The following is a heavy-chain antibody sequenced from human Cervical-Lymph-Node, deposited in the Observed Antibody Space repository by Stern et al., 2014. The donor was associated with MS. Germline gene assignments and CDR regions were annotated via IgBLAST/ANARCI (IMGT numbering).Heavy chain of an antibody. CDR1: GYTLTELS. D-gene: IGHD6-19*01. J-gene: IGHJ5*02. V-gene: IGHV1-24*01. Sequence: VQLVESGAEGKKPGASVKVSCKVSGYTLTELSMHWVRQAPGKGLEWMGGFDPEDGETIYAQKFQGRVTMTEDTSTDTAYMELSSLRSEDTAVYYCATDQSGGWSPRWFDPWGQGTLVTVSS. CDR2: FDPEDGET. CDR3: ATDQSGGWSPRWFDP.